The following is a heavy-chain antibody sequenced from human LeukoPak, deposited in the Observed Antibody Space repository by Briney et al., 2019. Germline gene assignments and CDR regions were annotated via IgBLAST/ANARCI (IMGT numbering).Heavy chain of an antibody. V-gene: IGHV4-4*09. J-gene: IGHJ3*02. CDR1: DGSISSYY. CDR2: IHTSGRT. Sequence: PSETLSLTCTVSDGSISSYYWSWIRQPPGKGLEWIGYIHTSGRTYYNPSLKSRVTMSVDTSKNQFSLNLSCVNSVDPAVYYCATKGDGYYAFDIWGQGTMVTVSS. CDR3: ATKGDGYYAFDI. D-gene: IGHD5-24*01.